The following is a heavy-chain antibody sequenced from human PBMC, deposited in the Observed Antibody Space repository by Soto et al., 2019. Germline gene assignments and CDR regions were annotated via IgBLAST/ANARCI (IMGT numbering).Heavy chain of an antibody. J-gene: IGHJ4*02. V-gene: IGHV3-21*01. CDR2: ISSTSVYI. CDR3: ARGTSYFDNSVYFSCRH. Sequence: EVQLVESGGGLVKPGGSLRLSCAASGFTFSSYNMNWVRQAPGKGLEWVSSISSTSVYIYYAESVKGRFSISRDNAKNSLYLQLNSLRAEDTAVYYCARGTSYFDNSVYFSCRHWGQGTLVTVSS. D-gene: IGHD3-22*01. CDR1: GFTFSSYN.